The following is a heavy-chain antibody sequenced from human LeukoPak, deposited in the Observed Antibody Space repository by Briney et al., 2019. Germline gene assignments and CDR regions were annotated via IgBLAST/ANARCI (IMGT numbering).Heavy chain of an antibody. J-gene: IGHJ5*02. CDR3: TRDAEISGYTWYNWFDP. V-gene: IGHV4-59*01. CDR1: GGSITNYY. D-gene: IGHD3-22*01. Sequence: PSETLSLTCTVSGGSITNYYWSWIRQPPGKGLEWLGYIYYTGATKYNPSLESRVTISVDTSKSQFSLQLSSVTAADTAVYYCTRDAEISGYTWYNWFDPRGQGILVTVSS. CDR2: IYYTGAT.